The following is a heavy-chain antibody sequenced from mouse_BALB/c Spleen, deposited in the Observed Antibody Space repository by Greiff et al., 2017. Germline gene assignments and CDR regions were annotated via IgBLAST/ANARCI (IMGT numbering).Heavy chain of an antibody. CDR2: IDPANGNT. CDR1: GFNIKDTY. Sequence: VQLKESGAELVKPGASVKLSCTASGFNIKDTYMHWVKQRPEQGLEWIGRIDPANGNTKYDPKFQGKATITADTSSNTAYLQLSSLTSEDTAVYYCASNDYAMDYWGQGTSVTVSS. V-gene: IGHV14-3*02. J-gene: IGHJ4*01. CDR3: ASNDYAMDY.